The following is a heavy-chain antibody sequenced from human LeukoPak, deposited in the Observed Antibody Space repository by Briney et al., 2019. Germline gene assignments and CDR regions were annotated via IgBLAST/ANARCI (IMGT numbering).Heavy chain of an antibody. CDR3: ARDRPNYYDXXXXLNXFDP. CDR1: GGSISSYY. CDR2: IYTSGST. V-gene: IGHV4-4*07. D-gene: IGHD3-22*01. Sequence: PSETLSLTCTVSGGSISSYYWSWIRQPAGKGLEWIGRIYTSGSTNYNPSLKSRVTMSVDTSKNQFSLKLSSVTSADTAVYYCARDRPNYYDXXXXLNXFDPWGXGTLVTVS. J-gene: IGHJ5*02.